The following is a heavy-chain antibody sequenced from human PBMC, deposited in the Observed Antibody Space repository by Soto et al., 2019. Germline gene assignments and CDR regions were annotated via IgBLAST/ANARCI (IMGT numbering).Heavy chain of an antibody. CDR1: GFTFSSYW. CDR2: IKQDGSEK. J-gene: IGHJ4*02. V-gene: IGHV3-7*01. Sequence: PGGSLRLSCAASGFTFSSYWMSWVRQAPGKGLEWVANIKQDGSEKYYVDSVKGRFTISRDNAKNSLYLQMNSLRAEDTAVYYCARALFSGTPRYDFDYWGQGTLVTVFS. CDR3: ARALFSGTPRYDFDY. D-gene: IGHD1-1*01.